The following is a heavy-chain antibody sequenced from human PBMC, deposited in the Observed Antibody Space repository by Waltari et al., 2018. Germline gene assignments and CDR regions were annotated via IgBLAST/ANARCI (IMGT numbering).Heavy chain of an antibody. Sequence: QVQLVQSGAEVKKPGASVKVSCKASGYTFTGYCMHWVRQAPGKGLEWMGWINPNSGGTNYAQKFQGRVTMTRDTSISTAYMELSRLRSDDTAVYYCARTPGYYDSSGFGAFDIWGQGTMVTVSS. CDR2: INPNSGGT. J-gene: IGHJ3*02. CDR3: ARTPGYYDSSGFGAFDI. CDR1: GYTFTGYC. D-gene: IGHD3-22*01. V-gene: IGHV1-2*02.